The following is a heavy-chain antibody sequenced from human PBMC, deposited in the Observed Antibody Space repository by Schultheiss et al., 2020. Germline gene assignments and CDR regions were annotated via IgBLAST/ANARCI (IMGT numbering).Heavy chain of an antibody. V-gene: IGHV1-8*01. Sequence: ASVKVSCKASGYTFTSYDINWVRQATGQGLEWMGWMNPNSGNTGYAQKFQGRVTMTRNTSISTAYMELSSLRSEDTAVYYCASSITIFGGGGANWFDPWGQGTLVTVSS. D-gene: IGHD3-3*01. CDR2: MNPNSGNT. CDR1: GYTFTSYD. J-gene: IGHJ5*02. CDR3: ASSITIFGGGGANWFDP.